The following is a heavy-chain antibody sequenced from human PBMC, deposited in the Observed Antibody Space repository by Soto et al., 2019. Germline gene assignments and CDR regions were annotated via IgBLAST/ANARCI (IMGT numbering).Heavy chain of an antibody. Sequence: QVQLQESGPGLVKPSQTLSLTCTVSGGSISSGGYYWSWIRQHPGKCLEWIGYIYYSGSTYYNPSLKSRVTISVDTSKNQFSLKLSSVTAADTAVYYCATLDSSGYNPRFDYWGQGTLVTVSS. D-gene: IGHD3-22*01. V-gene: IGHV4-31*03. CDR1: GGSISSGGYY. CDR3: ATLDSSGYNPRFDY. CDR2: IYYSGST. J-gene: IGHJ4*02.